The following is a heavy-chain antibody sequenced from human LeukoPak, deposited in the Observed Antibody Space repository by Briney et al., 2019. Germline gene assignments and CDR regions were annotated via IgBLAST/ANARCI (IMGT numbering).Heavy chain of an antibody. CDR2: IYPGGSDT. CDR1: GYSFTSYW. CDR3: ARQRGVVPAAIPYYMDV. D-gene: IGHD2-2*01. Sequence: GESLKISCKGSGYSFTSYWIGWVRQMPGKDLELMGIIYPGGSDTRYNPSFQGQVTISADKSISTSYLKWSTLEATDTPMYYCARQRGVVPAAIPYYMDVWGKGTTVTVSS. V-gene: IGHV5-51*01. J-gene: IGHJ6*03.